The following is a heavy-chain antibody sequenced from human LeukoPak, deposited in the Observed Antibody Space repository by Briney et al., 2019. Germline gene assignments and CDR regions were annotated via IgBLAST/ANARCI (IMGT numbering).Heavy chain of an antibody. CDR2: IYYSGST. D-gene: IGHD5-18*01. CDR3: ARCLRGYSFPGVLDP. J-gene: IGHJ5*02. CDR1: GGSISSYY. Sequence: SETLSLTCTVSGGSISSYYWSWIRQPPGKGLEWIGYIYYSGSTNYNPSLKSRVTISVDTSKNQFSLKLSSVTAADTAVYYCARCLRGYSFPGVLDPWGQGTLVTVSS. V-gene: IGHV4-59*01.